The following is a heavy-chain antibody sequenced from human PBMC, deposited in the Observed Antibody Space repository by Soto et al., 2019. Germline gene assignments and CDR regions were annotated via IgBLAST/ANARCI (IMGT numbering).Heavy chain of an antibody. V-gene: IGHV1-3*01. CDR1: GYTFTNYA. Sequence: QVQLVQSGAEVKKPGASVKVYCKASGYTFTNYAIHWVSQAPGQRLEWMGWINAGNGNTKYSQKFQGRVTITRDTSASTAYMELSSLRSEDTAVYYCARDSGGMDVWGQGTTVTVSS. CDR2: INAGNGNT. J-gene: IGHJ6*02. CDR3: ARDSGGMDV.